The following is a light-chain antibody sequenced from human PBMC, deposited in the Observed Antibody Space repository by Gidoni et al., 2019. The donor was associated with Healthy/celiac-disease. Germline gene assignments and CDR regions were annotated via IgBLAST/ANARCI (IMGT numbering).Light chain of an antibody. V-gene: IGKV3-11*01. Sequence: EIVLTQSPATLSLSHGERATLSCRARQSVSSYVAWYQQKPGQAPRLLIYDASNRATGIPARCSGSGSGTDFTLTISSLEPEDFAVYYCQQRSNWSTFGQGTRLEIK. J-gene: IGKJ5*01. CDR2: DAS. CDR3: QQRSNWST. CDR1: QSVSSY.